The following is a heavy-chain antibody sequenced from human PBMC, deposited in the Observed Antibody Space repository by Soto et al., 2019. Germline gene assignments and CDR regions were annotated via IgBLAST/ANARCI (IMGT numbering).Heavy chain of an antibody. CDR3: ARDRSWGSNVYYYLDG. J-gene: IGHJ6*03. V-gene: IGHV3-48*01. Sequence: EVQLVESGGGLVQPGGSLRLSCATSGFILSDCAMNWVRQAPGKGLEWVSYISSSSSGIDYAYSVKGRFTVSRDNAKTSLYLKMNSMRAEDTAVYYCARDRSWGSNVYYYLDGCGKGTTFTVSS. CDR1: GFILSDCA. D-gene: IGHD3-16*01. CDR2: ISSSSSGI.